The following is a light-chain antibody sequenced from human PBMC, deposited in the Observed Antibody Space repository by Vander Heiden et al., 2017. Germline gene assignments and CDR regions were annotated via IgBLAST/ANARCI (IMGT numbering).Light chain of an antibody. V-gene: IGLV2-23*01. CDR1: SSDVGSYNL. CDR3: CSYAGSSTWV. Sequence: QSALTQPASVSGSPGQSITISCTGTSSDVGSYNLVSWYQQHPGKAPKLMSYEGSKRPSGVSNRFSGSKSGNTASPTISGLQAEDEADYYCCSYAGSSTWVFGTGTKVTVL. J-gene: IGLJ1*01. CDR2: EGS.